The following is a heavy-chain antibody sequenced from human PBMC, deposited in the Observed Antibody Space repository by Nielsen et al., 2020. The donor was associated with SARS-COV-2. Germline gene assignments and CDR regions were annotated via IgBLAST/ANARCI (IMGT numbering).Heavy chain of an antibody. CDR2: FDPEDGET. V-gene: IGHV1-24*01. CDR1: GYTLTELS. J-gene: IGHJ4*02. D-gene: IGHD3-3*01. Sequence: ASVKVSCKVSGYTLTELSMHWERQAPGKGLEWMGGFDPEDGETIYAQKFQGRVTMTTDTSTSTAYMELRSLSSDDTAVYYCARVISWTTIFGVVIFKPGDYWGQGTLVTVSS. CDR3: ARVISWTTIFGVVIFKPGDY.